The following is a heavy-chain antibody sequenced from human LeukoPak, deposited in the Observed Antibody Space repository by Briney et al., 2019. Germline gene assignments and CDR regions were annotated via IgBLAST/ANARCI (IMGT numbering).Heavy chain of an antibody. J-gene: IGHJ5*02. V-gene: IGHV3-30*02. D-gene: IGHD1-14*01. Sequence: GGSLRLSCAASGFTFSSYGMHWVHQAPGKGLEWVAFIRYDGSNKYYADSVRGRFTISRDNSKNTLYLQMNSLRAEGTAVYYCAKDTTPPKAGFDPWGQGTLVTVSS. CDR1: GFTFSSYG. CDR3: AKDTTPPKAGFDP. CDR2: IRYDGSNK.